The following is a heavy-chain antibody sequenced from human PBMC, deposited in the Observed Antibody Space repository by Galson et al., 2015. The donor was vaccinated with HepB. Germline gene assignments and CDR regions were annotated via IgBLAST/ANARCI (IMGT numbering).Heavy chain of an antibody. J-gene: IGHJ4*02. D-gene: IGHD3-10*01. V-gene: IGHV3-9*01. Sequence: SLRLSCAASGFTFDDYAIHWVRQAPGKGLEWVSGITWNSGSIAYADSVKGRFTISRDNAKNSLYLQMHSLRAEDTALYYCTKDIGGEGGLDYWGQGTLVTVSS. CDR2: ITWNSGSI. CDR1: GFTFDDYA. CDR3: TKDIGGEGGLDY.